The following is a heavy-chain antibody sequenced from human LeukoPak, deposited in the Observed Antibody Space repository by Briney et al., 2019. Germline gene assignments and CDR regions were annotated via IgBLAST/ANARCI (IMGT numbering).Heavy chain of an antibody. D-gene: IGHD5-12*01. V-gene: IGHV3-20*04. CDR2: INWNGGST. CDR1: GFTFDDYG. CDR3: ASLLRGYSGYISH. Sequence: GGSMRLSCAASGFTFDDYGMSWVRQAPGKWLEWVSGINWNGGSTGYADSVKGRFTISRDNAKNSLYLQMNSLRAEDTALYYCASLLRGYSGYISHWGQGTLVTVSS. J-gene: IGHJ4*02.